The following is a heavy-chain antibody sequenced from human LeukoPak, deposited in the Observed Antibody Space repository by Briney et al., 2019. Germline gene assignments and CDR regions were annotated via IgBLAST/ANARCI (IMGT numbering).Heavy chain of an antibody. D-gene: IGHD6-13*01. CDR2: IRYDGSQK. J-gene: IGHJ3*02. CDR1: GFTFSSYG. CDR3: ARDKQQLYPNDAFDI. V-gene: IGHV3-30*02. Sequence: GGSLRLSCGASGFTFSSYGMHWVRQAPGKGLEWVAFIRYDGSQKYYADSVKGRFTISRDNSKNSLYLQMNSLRAEDTAVYYCARDKQQLYPNDAFDIWGQGTMVTVSS.